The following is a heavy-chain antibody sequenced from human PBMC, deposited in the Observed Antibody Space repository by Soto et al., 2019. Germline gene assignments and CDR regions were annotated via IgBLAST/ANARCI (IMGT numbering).Heavy chain of an antibody. Sequence: PSETLSLTCTVSGGSISSYYWSWIRQPPGKGLEWIGYIYYSGSTNYNPSLKSRVTISLDTSKNQFSLKLSSVTAADTAVYYCARSYGSGNYYNFDYGGQGTLVTVSS. CDR2: IYYSGST. J-gene: IGHJ4*02. CDR1: GGSISSYY. CDR3: ARSYGSGNYYNFDY. D-gene: IGHD3-10*01. V-gene: IGHV4-59*01.